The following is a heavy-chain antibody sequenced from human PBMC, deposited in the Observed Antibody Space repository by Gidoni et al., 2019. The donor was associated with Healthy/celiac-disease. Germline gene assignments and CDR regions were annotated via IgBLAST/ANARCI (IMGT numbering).Heavy chain of an antibody. J-gene: IGHJ6*02. CDR1: GFTFSSYA. D-gene: IGHD2-2*01. CDR2: ISGSCGST. V-gene: IGHV3-23*01. CDR3: AKDTRIVVVPAAIRYYYYYYGMDV. Sequence: EVQLLESGGGLVQPGGSLRLSCAASGFTFSSYAMSWVRQAPGKGLEWVSAISGSCGSTYYAHSVKGRFTISRDNSKNTLYLQMNSLRAEDTAVYYCAKDTRIVVVPAAIRYYYYYYGMDVWGQGTTVTVSS.